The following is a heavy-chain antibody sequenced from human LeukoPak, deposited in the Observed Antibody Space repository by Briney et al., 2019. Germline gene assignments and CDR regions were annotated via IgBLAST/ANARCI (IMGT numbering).Heavy chain of an antibody. J-gene: IGHJ3*02. Sequence: SETLSLTCTVSGGSISSGSYYWSWIRQPAGKGLEWIGYIYYSGSTYYNPSLKSRVTISVDTSKNQFSLKLSSVTAADTAVYYCARVKVGWEPYDAFDIWGQGTMVTVSS. D-gene: IGHD1-26*01. CDR1: GGSISSGSYY. V-gene: IGHV4-61*10. CDR2: IYYSGST. CDR3: ARVKVGWEPYDAFDI.